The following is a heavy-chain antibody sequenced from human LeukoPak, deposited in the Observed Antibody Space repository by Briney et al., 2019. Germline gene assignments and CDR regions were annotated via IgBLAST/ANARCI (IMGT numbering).Heavy chain of an antibody. V-gene: IGHV3-30-3*01. D-gene: IGHD3-22*01. CDR1: GFTISSHW. J-gene: IGHJ3*02. CDR2: ISYDGSNN. Sequence: GSLILSCAVSGFTISSHWMSWVRQAPGKGLEWVAVISYDGSNNYYADSVKGRFTISRATSKNTLYLQMNSRRAEDTAVYYCARDSGWLYGAFDIWGQGTMVTVSS. CDR3: ARDSGWLYGAFDI.